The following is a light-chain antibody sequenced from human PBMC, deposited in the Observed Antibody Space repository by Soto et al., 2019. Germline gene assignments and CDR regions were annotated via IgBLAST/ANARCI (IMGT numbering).Light chain of an antibody. Sequence: EIVLTQSHATLSLSPGERATLSCRASQTIDNSLHWYQQKPGQAPRLLIYDAFYRAAGVPARFSGVGSGTDFTLTISSLEPEDFAFYYCQQRKDWPLTFGGGTRVEI. CDR1: QTIDNS. CDR3: QQRKDWPLT. CDR2: DAF. V-gene: IGKV3-11*01. J-gene: IGKJ4*01.